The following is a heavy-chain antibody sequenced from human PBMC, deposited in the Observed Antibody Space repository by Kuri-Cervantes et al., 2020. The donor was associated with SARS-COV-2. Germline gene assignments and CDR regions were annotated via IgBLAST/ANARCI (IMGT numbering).Heavy chain of an antibody. J-gene: IGHJ4*02. CDR3: TRPSSGWSYFDY. D-gene: IGHD6-19*01. CDR1: GFTFSGSA. V-gene: IGHV3-73*01. Sequence: GGSLRLSCAASGFTFSGSAMHWVHQASGKGLEWVGRIRSKANNYATAYAASVKGRFTISRDDSKNTAYLQMNSLKTEDTAVYYCTRPSSGWSYFDYWGQGTLVTVSS. CDR2: IRSKANNYAT.